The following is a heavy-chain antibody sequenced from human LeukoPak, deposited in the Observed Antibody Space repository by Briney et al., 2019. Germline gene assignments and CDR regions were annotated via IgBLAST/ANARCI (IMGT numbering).Heavy chain of an antibody. CDR1: RYSFTRYY. CDR3: ARAYADEVNTLDY. CDR2: INASGGST. D-gene: IGHD2/OR15-2a*01. Sequence: GASVKVSCQASRYSFTRYYMNWVRQAPGQGLEWMGIINASGGSTSYAQKFQSRLTMTRDTSTRTVYMELSSLRSEDTAVYYCARAYADEVNTLDYGGKGTLVTVSS. V-gene: IGHV1-46*01. J-gene: IGHJ4*02.